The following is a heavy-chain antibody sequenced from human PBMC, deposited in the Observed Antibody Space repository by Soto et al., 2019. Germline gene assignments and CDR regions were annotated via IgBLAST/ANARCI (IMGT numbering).Heavy chain of an antibody. J-gene: IGHJ5*02. V-gene: IGHV4-39*01. Sequence: SETLSLTCTVSGGSISSSSYYWGWIRQPPGKGLEWIGSIYYSGSTYYNPPLKSRVTISVDTSENQFSLKLSSVTAAETAVYYCARHEGRYCTSPRWHVLGWFDPSGQGTLVTVS. CDR3: ARHEGRYCTSPRWHVLGWFDP. CDR2: IYYSGST. CDR1: GGSISSSSYY. D-gene: IGHD2-2*01.